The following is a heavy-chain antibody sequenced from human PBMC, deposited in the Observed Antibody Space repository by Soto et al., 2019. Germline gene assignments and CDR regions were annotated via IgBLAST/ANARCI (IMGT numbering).Heavy chain of an antibody. CDR3: ARDKSPYSSGRHNRHFDY. CDR1: GGSIRSYY. V-gene: IGHV4-59*01. D-gene: IGHD6-19*01. J-gene: IGHJ4*02. CDR2: IYYSGST. Sequence: SETLSLTCTVSGGSIRSYYWSWIRQPPGKGLEWIGYIYYSGSTYYNPSLKSRATISVDNSKNTLYLQMNSLRAEDTAVYYCARDKSPYSSGRHNRHFDYWGQGTLVTVSS.